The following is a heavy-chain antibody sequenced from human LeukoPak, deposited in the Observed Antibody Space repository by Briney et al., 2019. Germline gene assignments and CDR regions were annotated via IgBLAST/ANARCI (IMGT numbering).Heavy chain of an antibody. CDR2: IYYSGST. J-gene: IGHJ5*02. CDR1: GGSVSSGSYY. V-gene: IGHV4-61*01. CDR3: ARDRGNNWFDP. Sequence: SETLSLTCTVSGGSVSSGSYYWSWIRQPPGKGLEWIGYIYYSGSTNYNPSLKSRVTISVDTSKNQFSLKLSSVTAADTAVYYCARDRGNNWFDPWGQGTLVTVSS. D-gene: IGHD6-13*01.